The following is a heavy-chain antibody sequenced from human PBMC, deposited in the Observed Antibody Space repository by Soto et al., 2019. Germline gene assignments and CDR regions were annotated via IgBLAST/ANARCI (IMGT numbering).Heavy chain of an antibody. CDR1: GFTFSSYA. V-gene: IGHV3-30-3*01. CDR3: ARVFVVVVAAHDY. D-gene: IGHD2-15*01. Sequence: MRLSCAASGFTFSSYAMHWVRQAPGKGLEWVAVISYDGSNKYYADSVKGRFTISRDNSKNTLYLQMNSLRAEDTAVYYCARVFVVVVAAHDYWGQGTLVTVSS. CDR2: ISYDGSNK. J-gene: IGHJ4*02.